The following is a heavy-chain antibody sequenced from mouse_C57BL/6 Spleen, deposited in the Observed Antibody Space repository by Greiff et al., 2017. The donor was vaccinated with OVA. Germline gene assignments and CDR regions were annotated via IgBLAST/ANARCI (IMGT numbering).Heavy chain of an antibody. Sequence: QVQLQQPGAELVKPGASVKLSCKASGYTFTSYWMQWVKQRPGQGLEWIGEIDPSDSYTNYNQKFKGKATLTVDTSSSTAYMQLSSLTSEDSAVYYCAREDDYDENYWGQGTTLTVSS. J-gene: IGHJ2*01. CDR2: IDPSDSYT. D-gene: IGHD2-4*01. CDR1: GYTFTSYW. CDR3: AREDDYDENY. V-gene: IGHV1-50*01.